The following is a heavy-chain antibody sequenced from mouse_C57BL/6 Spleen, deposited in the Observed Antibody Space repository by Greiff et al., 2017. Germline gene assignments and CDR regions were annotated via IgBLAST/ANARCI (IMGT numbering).Heavy chain of an antibody. J-gene: IGHJ4*01. CDR2: IYPGNGDT. D-gene: IGHD2-1*01. V-gene: IGHV1-12*01. CDR3: ARELPYYYAMDY. Sequence: QVQLKESGAELVRPGASVKMSCKASGYTFTSYNMHWVKQTPRQGLEWIGAIYPGNGDTSYNQKFKGKATLTVDKSSSTAYKQLSSLTTEDSAVYFCARELPYYYAMDYWGQGTSVTVSS. CDR1: GYTFTSYN.